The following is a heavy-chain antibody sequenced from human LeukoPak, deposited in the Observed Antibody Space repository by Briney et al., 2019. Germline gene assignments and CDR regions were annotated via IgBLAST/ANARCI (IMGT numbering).Heavy chain of an antibody. D-gene: IGHD3-10*01. CDR3: TGSSGY. CDR1: GFTFSSYW. J-gene: IGHJ4*02. V-gene: IGHV3-7*01. Sequence: GGALRLSCAASGFTFSSYWMSWVRQAPGKGLEWVANIKKDGSEEYYVDSVKGRFTISRGNAKNSLYLQMNSLRGEDTAVYYCTGSSGYWGQGTLVIVSS. CDR2: IKKDGSEE.